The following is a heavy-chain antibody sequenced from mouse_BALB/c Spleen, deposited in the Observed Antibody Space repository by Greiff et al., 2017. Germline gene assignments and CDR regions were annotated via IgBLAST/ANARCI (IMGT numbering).Heavy chain of an antibody. V-gene: IGHV1-80*01. Sequence: QVHVKQSGAELVRPGSSVKISCKASGYAFSSYWMNWVKQRPGQGLEWIGQIYPGDGDTNYNGKFKGKATLTADKSSSTAYMQLSSLTSEDSAVYFCARAYYGSSGDYAMDYWGQGTSVTVSS. CDR1: GYAFSSYW. CDR3: ARAYYGSSGDYAMDY. CDR2: IYPGDGDT. D-gene: IGHD1-1*01. J-gene: IGHJ4*01.